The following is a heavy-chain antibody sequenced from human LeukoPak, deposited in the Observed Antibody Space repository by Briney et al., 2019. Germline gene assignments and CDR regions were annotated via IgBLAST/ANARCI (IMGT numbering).Heavy chain of an antibody. D-gene: IGHD5-12*01. CDR1: GFTFSSYA. V-gene: IGHV3-30*04. J-gene: IGHJ4*02. CDR3: ARGLGLFDY. CDR2: ISYDGSNK. Sequence: GGSPRLSCAASGFTFSSYAMHWVRQAPGKGPEWVAVISYDGSNKYYADSVKGRFTISRDNSKNTLYLQMNSLRAEDTAVYYCARGLGLFDYWGQGTLVTVSS.